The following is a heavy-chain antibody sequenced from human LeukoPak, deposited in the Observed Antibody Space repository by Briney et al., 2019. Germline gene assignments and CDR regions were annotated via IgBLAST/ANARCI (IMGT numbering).Heavy chain of an antibody. D-gene: IGHD5-18*01. CDR1: GYTFTGYY. CDR3: ARDYSYGYGLNWFDP. V-gene: IGHV1-2*06. J-gene: IGHJ5*02. CDR2: INPNSGGT. Sequence: ASVKVSCKASGYTFTGYYMHWVRQAPGQGLEWMGRINPNSGGTNYAQKFQGRVTITRDTSISTAYMELSRLRSDDTAVYYCARDYSYGYGLNWFDPWGQGTLVTVSS.